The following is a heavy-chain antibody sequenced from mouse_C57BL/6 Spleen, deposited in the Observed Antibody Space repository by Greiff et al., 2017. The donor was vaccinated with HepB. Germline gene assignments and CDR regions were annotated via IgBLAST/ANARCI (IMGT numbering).Heavy chain of an antibody. CDR1: GFSLTSYG. V-gene: IGHV2-6-1*01. CDR2: IWSDGST. Sequence: QVQLKESGPGLVAPSQSLSITCTVSGFSLTSYGVHWVRQPPGKGLEWLVVIWSDGSTTYNSALKSRLSISKDNSKSQVFLKMNSLQTDDNAMYYCARHGGYDGYYRYAMDYWGQGTSVTVSS. CDR3: ARHGGYDGYYRYAMDY. J-gene: IGHJ4*01. D-gene: IGHD2-3*01.